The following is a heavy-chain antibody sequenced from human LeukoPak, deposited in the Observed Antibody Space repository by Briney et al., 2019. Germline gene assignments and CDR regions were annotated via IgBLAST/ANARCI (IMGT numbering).Heavy chain of an antibody. D-gene: IGHD3-10*01. J-gene: IGHJ4*02. V-gene: IGHV4-34*01. Sequence: PSETLSLTCAVYGGSFSGYYWSWIRQPPGKGLEWIGEINHSGSTNYNPSLKSRVTISVDTSKNQFSLKLSSVTAADTAVYYCARVRTYGSGSYHRWGQGTLVTVSS. CDR2: INHSGST. CDR1: GGSFSGYY. CDR3: ARVRTYGSGSYHR.